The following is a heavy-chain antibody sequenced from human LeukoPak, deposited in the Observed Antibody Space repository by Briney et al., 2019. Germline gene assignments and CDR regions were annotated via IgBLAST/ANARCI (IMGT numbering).Heavy chain of an antibody. CDR2: IFPSGGEI. V-gene: IGHV3-23*01. D-gene: IGHD2-2*01. Sequence: GCSLPLPCPASGFTFRTFAMIWLRQPPAKGLEGVSSIFPSGGEIHYQDSARGRFTISRDNSKSTLSLQMNSLRAEDTAVYYCATYAGAHHKTFDDWGRGTLVTVSS. J-gene: IGHJ4*02. CDR1: GFTFRTFA. CDR3: ATYAGAHHKTFDD.